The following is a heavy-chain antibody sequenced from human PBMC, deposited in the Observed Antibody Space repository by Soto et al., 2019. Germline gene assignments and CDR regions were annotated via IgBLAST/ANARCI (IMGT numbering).Heavy chain of an antibody. CDR2: INHSGST. CDR3: ARVSVNYYDSSGYRPFDY. V-gene: IGHV4-34*01. J-gene: IGHJ4*02. CDR1: GGSFSGYY. D-gene: IGHD3-22*01. Sequence: QVQLQQWGAGLLKPSETLSLTCAVYGGSFSGYYWSWIRQPPGKGLEWIGEINHSGSTNYNPSLKSRVPISVDTSKNQFSLKLSSVTAADTAVYYCARVSVNYYDSSGYRPFDYWGQGTLVTVSS.